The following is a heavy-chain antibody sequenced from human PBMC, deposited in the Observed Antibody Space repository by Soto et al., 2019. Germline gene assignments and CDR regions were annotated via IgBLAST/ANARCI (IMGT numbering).Heavy chain of an antibody. V-gene: IGHV1-18*01. J-gene: IGHJ4*02. CDR3: ARDEGYYYDSTGYYYY. Sequence: ASVKVSCKASGYTFTSYGISWVRQAPGQGLEWMGWISAYNGNTNYAQILQGRVTMTTDTSTSTVYMELRSLRSDDTAVYYCARDEGYYYDSTGYYYYWGQGTLVTVSS. CDR1: GYTFTSYG. CDR2: ISAYNGNT. D-gene: IGHD3-22*01.